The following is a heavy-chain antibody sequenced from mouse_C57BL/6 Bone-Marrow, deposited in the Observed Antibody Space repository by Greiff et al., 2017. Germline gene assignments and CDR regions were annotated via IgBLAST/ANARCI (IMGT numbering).Heavy chain of an antibody. J-gene: IGHJ1*03. CDR2: IWGGGST. CDR3: AKTREIYYYGSSGFR. CDR1: GFSLTSYG. V-gene: IGHV2-9*01. D-gene: IGHD1-1*01. Sequence: VHLVESGPGLVAPSQSLSITCTVSGFSLTSYGVDWVRQPPGKGLERLGVIWGGGSTNYNSALMSRLSISKDNSKSQVFLKMNSLQTYDTAMYYCAKTREIYYYGSSGFRGGTGTTVTVSS.